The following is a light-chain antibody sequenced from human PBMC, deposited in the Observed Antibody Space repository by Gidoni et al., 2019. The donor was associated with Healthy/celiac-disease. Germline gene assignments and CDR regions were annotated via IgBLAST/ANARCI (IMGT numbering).Light chain of an antibody. Sequence: EIVMTPSPATLSVSPGERATLSCRASQSVSSNLAWYQQKPGQAPRLLIYGASTRATGIPARFSGSGSGTEFTLTISSLQSEDFAVYYCQQYNNCPPQGTFGQGTRLEIK. V-gene: IGKV3-15*01. CDR2: GAS. CDR3: QQYNNCPPQGT. CDR1: QSVSSN. J-gene: IGKJ5*01.